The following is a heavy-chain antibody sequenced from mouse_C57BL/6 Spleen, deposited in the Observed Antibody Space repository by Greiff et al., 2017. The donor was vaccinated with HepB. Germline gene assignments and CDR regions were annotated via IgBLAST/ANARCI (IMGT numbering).Heavy chain of an antibody. CDR1: GYTFTSYW. CDR2: IDPSDSYT. CDR3: ARTWGQLRLDWFAY. Sequence: QVQLQQPGAELVKPGASVKLSCKASGYTFTSYWMQWVKQRPGQGLEWIGEIDPSDSYTNYNQKFKGKATLTVDTSSSTAYMQLSSLTSEDSAVYYCARTWGQLRLDWFAYWGQGTLVTVSA. D-gene: IGHD3-2*02. J-gene: IGHJ3*01. V-gene: IGHV1-50*01.